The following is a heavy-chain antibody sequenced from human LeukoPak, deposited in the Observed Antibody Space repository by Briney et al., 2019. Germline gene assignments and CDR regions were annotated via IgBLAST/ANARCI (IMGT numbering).Heavy chain of an antibody. J-gene: IGHJ4*02. CDR2: ISAYNDNT. Sequence: ASVKVSCKASGYTFTSYDINWVRQAPGQGLEWMGWISAYNDNTNYAQKLQGRVTLTKDTSTSTAYMELRSLRSDDTAVYYCTRKEGATGIQLYWGQGTLVTVSS. D-gene: IGHD5-18*01. CDR1: GYTFTSYD. CDR3: TRKEGATGIQLY. V-gene: IGHV1-18*01.